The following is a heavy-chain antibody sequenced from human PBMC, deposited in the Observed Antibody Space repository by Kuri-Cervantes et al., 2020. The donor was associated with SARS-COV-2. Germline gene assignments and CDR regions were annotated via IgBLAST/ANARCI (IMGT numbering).Heavy chain of an antibody. CDR2: IKNKDQGYTT. Sequence: GESLKISCAASGFTFSDHTMDWVRQAPGKGLEWVGRIKNKDQGYTTYYAASVKGRFTISRDDSKDSLYLQLNSLKSEDTALYYCSRAGPDVSWDFWGQGTLVTVSS. CDR1: GFTFSDHT. V-gene: IGHV3-72*01. D-gene: IGHD2-8*02. J-gene: IGHJ4*02. CDR3: SRAGPDVSWDF.